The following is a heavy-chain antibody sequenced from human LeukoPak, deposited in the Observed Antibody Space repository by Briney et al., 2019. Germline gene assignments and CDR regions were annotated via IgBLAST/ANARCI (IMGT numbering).Heavy chain of an antibody. CDR1: GYTFTGYY. Sequence: ASVKVSCKASGYTFTGYYMHWVRQAPGQGLEWMGWINPNSGGTNYAQKFQGRVTMTRDTSISTAYMELSRLRSDDTAVYYRARSGPWFGELYWFDPWGQGTLVTVSS. V-gene: IGHV1-2*02. D-gene: IGHD3-10*01. J-gene: IGHJ5*02. CDR3: ARSGPWFGELYWFDP. CDR2: INPNSGGT.